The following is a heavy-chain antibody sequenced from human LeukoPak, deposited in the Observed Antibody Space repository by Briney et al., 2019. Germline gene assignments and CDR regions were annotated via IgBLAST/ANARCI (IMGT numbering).Heavy chain of an antibody. Sequence: PSETLSLTCTVSGGSISSYYWSWIRQPPGKGLEWIGYIYYSGSTNYNPSLKSRVTISVDTSKNQFSLKLSSVTAADTAVYYCAGRVGRWPYYFDYWGQGTLVTVSS. CDR2: IYYSGST. D-gene: IGHD4-23*01. CDR1: GGSISSYY. CDR3: AGRVGRWPYYFDY. V-gene: IGHV4-59*08. J-gene: IGHJ4*02.